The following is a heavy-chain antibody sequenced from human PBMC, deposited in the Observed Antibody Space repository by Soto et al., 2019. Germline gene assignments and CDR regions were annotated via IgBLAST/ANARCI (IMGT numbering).Heavy chain of an antibody. J-gene: IGHJ5*02. CDR2: IKQDGGEK. V-gene: IGHV3-7*01. D-gene: IGHD3-10*01. CDR3: ARDAPPYSPTSGRFGP. Sequence: EVQLVESGGGLVQPGGSLRLSCAASGFTFNSYWMSWVRQTPGKGLEWVANIKQDGGEKHYVDPVKGRSTNARDNAKNALHLQMNSLRVEDTGGYYGARDAPPYSPTSGRFGPGGQGTLGTVSA. CDR1: GFTFNSYW.